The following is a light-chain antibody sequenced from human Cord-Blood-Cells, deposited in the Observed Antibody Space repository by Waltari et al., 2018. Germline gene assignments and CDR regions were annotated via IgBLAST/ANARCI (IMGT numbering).Light chain of an antibody. CDR1: QGISSY. V-gene: IGKV1-8*01. CDR3: QQYYSYPGT. Sequence: AIRMTQPPSSFSASTGDRVTITCRASQGISSYLAWYQQKPGKAPKLLIYAASTLQSGVPSRFSGSVSGTDFTLTISCLQSEDFATYYCQQYYSYPGTFGQGTKVEIK. J-gene: IGKJ1*01. CDR2: AAS.